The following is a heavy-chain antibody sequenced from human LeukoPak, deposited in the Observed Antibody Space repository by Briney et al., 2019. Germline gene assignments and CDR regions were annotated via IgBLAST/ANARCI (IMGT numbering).Heavy chain of an antibody. V-gene: IGHV4-39*01. CDR1: GGSISSSSYY. Sequence: PSETLSLTCTVSGGSISSSSYYWGWIRQPPGKGLEWIGSIYYSGSTYYNPSLKSRVTISVDTSKNQFSLKLSSVTAADTAVYYCARHIIRQWFGESLYYFDYWGQGTLVTVSS. J-gene: IGHJ4*02. CDR2: IYYSGST. D-gene: IGHD3-10*01. CDR3: ARHIIRQWFGESLYYFDY.